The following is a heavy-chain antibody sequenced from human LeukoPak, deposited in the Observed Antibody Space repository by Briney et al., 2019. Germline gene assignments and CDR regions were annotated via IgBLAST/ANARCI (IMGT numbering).Heavy chain of an antibody. V-gene: IGHV3-7*04. CDR2: IKQDGSEK. J-gene: IGHJ2*01. Sequence: GGSLRLSCAASGFTFSCYWMSWVRQAPGKGLEWVANIKQDGSEKYYVDSVKGRFTISRDNAKNSLYLQMNSLRAEDTAVYYCARDLGSSGWLGYFDLWGRGTLVTVSS. CDR3: ARDLGSSGWLGYFDL. CDR1: GFTFSCYW. D-gene: IGHD6-19*01.